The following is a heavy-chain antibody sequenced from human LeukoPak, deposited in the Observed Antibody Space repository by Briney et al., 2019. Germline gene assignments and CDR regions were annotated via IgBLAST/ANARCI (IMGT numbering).Heavy chain of an antibody. CDR2: INAYNGTT. CDR3: ARDSGDYSNYPAHDP. J-gene: IGHJ5*02. D-gene: IGHD4-11*01. Sequence: ASVSVSCKASVYILTSYCIRWVPEAPGQGREGGGWINAYNGTTNYAQKLQGRVTTTTDTSTSTAYMELRSLTSDDTAVYYCARDSGDYSNYPAHDPWGQGTLVTVSS. V-gene: IGHV1-18*01. CDR1: VYILTSYC.